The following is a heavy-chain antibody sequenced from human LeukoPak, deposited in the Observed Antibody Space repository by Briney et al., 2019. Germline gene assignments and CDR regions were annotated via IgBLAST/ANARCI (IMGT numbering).Heavy chain of an antibody. J-gene: IGHJ4*02. Sequence: PGGSLRLSCAASGFTFSSYAMSWVRQAPGKGLEWVAVISYDGSNKYYADSVKGRFTISRDNSKNTLYLQMNSLRAEDTAVYYCARARKHYNSPHYREGLFDYWGQGTLVTVSS. CDR2: ISYDGSNK. V-gene: IGHV3-30-3*01. D-gene: IGHD5-24*01. CDR1: GFTFSSYA. CDR3: ARARKHYNSPHYREGLFDY.